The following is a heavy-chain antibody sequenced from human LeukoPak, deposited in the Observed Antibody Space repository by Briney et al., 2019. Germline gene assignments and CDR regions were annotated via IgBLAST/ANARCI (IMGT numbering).Heavy chain of an antibody. J-gene: IGHJ4*02. CDR3: AIDRYCSSTSCYAY. D-gene: IGHD2-2*01. Sequence: ASVKVSCKASGYTFTSYGISWVRRAPGQGLEWMGWISAYNGNTNYAQKLQGRVTMTTDTSTSTAYMELRSLRSDDTAVYYCAIDRYCSSTSCYAYWGQGTLVTVSS. CDR2: ISAYNGNT. V-gene: IGHV1-18*04. CDR1: GYTFTSYG.